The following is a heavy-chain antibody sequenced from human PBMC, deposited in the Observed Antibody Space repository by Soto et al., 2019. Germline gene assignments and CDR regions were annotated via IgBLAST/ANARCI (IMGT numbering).Heavy chain of an antibody. CDR1: GYTFTSYA. D-gene: IGHD5-18*01. J-gene: IGHJ4*02. CDR3: AKVLLVTGSWHFDY. Sequence: ASVKVSCKASGYTFTSYAMHWVRQAPGQRLEWMGWINAGNGNTKYSQKFQGRVTMTTDTSTNTAYMELRSLRSDDTAVYYCAKVLLVTGSWHFDYWGQGTLVTVSS. CDR2: INAGNGNT. V-gene: IGHV1-3*01.